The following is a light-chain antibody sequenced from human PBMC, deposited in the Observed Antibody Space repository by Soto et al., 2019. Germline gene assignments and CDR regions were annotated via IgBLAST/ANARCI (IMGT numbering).Light chain of an antibody. CDR3: QQYGSSPRT. J-gene: IGKJ1*01. CDR1: QSVNSSY. CDR2: GAS. Sequence: EIVLTQSPGTLSLSPGERATLSCRASQSVNSSYLAWYPQKPGQAPRLLIYGASSRATGIPDRFSGSGSGTDFTLTISRLEPEAFAVYYCQQYGSSPRTFGQGTKVEIK. V-gene: IGKV3-20*01.